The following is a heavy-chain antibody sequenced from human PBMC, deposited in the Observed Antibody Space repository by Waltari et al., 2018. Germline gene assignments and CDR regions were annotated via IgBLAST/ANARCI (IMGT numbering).Heavy chain of an antibody. D-gene: IGHD3-3*01. Sequence: QVQLVESGGGLVNPGGSLRLSCEASGFSFSNYFMTWIRQAPGKGLEWVAYISSRDDIIYHADSVRGRFTISRDNAKNSLFLQMKGLRGEDTAVYYCARVREQNNDFWNGYSFYFDHWGQGALVTVSS. CDR2: ISSRDDII. CDR3: ARVREQNNDFWNGYSFYFDH. CDR1: GFSFSNYF. V-gene: IGHV3-11*01. J-gene: IGHJ4*02.